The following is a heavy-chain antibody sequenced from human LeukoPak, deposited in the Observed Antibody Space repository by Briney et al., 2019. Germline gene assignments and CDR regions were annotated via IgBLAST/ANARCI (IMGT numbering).Heavy chain of an antibody. CDR1: GFTFSSYG. CDR2: ISSSSSAI. V-gene: IGHV3-48*01. J-gene: IGHJ4*02. CDR3: ARDLEGSERYYRPSYDY. Sequence: GSLRLSCAASGFTFSSYGMNWVRQAPGKGLEWVSYISSSSSAIYYADSVKGRFTISRDNAKNSLYLQMNSLRAEDTAVCYCARDLEGSERYYRPSYDYWGQGTLVTVSS. D-gene: IGHD3-10*01.